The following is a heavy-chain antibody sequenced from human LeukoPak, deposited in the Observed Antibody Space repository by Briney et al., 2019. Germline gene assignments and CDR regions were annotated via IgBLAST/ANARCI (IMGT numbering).Heavy chain of an antibody. CDR3: ARRTVRGVIKY. CDR2: INHSGST. V-gene: IGHV4-34*01. J-gene: IGHJ4*02. Sequence: SETLSLTCAVYGGSFSGYYWSWIRQPPGKGLEWIGEINHSGSTNYNPSLKSRVTISVDTSKNQFSPKLSSVTAADTAVYYCARRTVRGVIKYWDQGSLVTVSS. D-gene: IGHD3-10*01. CDR1: GGSFSGYY.